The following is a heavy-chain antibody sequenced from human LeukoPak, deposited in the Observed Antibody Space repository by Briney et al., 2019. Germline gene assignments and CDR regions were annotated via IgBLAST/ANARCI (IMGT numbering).Heavy chain of an antibody. V-gene: IGHV4-59*12. CDR1: GGSISSYQ. Sequence: PSETLSLTCTVSGGSISSYQWSWIRQPPGKGLEWIGYISYSGFTNYNPSLKSRVTISLDTSKNQFSLKLSSVTAADTAVYYCARVRTMVRGVPFDYWGQGTLVTVSS. CDR3: ARVRTMVRGVPFDY. D-gene: IGHD3-10*01. J-gene: IGHJ4*02. CDR2: ISYSGFT.